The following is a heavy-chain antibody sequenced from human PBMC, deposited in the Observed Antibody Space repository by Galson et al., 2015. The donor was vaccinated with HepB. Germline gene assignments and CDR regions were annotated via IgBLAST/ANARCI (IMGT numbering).Heavy chain of an antibody. CDR1: GYTFTAYY. D-gene: IGHD3-10*01. V-gene: IGHV1-2*02. J-gene: IGHJ4*02. Sequence: SVTVSCKASGYTFTAYYIPWVRQAPGQGLEWMGWINPNSGDTNYAQKFQGRVTMSRDTSISTVYMELSRLRSDGTAVYYCARAQYYYASGSLSSFDYWGQGTLVTVSS. CDR2: INPNSGDT. CDR3: ARAQYYYASGSLSSFDY.